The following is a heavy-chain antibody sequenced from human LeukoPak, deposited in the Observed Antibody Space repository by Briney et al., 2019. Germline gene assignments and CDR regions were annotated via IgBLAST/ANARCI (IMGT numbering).Heavy chain of an antibody. J-gene: IGHJ3*02. CDR2: IYHSGST. V-gene: IGHV4-38-2*01. CDR1: GYSISGGYY. Sequence: SETLSLTCAVSGYSISGGYYWGWIRQPPGKGLEWIGSIYHSGSTYYNPSLKSRVTISVDTSKNQFSLKLSSVTAADTAVYYCARDPYYYAVNDAFDIWGQGTMVTVSS. D-gene: IGHD3-10*01. CDR3: ARDPYYYAVNDAFDI.